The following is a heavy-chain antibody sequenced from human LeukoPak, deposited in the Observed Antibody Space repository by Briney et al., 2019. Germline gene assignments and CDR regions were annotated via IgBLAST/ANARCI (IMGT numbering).Heavy chain of an antibody. CDR2: ISGSGGST. Sequence: GGSLRLSCAVSGFTFRSYGMTWVRQAPGKGLEWVSGISGSGGSTYYADSVKGRFTISRDNTKNTVYLQMNSLRAEDTAVYYCTRDFYGIDYWGQGTLVTVSS. J-gene: IGHJ4*02. CDR1: GFTFRSYG. D-gene: IGHD2/OR15-2a*01. CDR3: TRDFYGIDY. V-gene: IGHV3-23*01.